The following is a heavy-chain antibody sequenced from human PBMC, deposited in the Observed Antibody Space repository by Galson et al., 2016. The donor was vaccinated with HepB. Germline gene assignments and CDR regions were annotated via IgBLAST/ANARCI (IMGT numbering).Heavy chain of an antibody. Sequence: SLRLSCAASGFVFLNFGLSWVRQAPGKGLEWVASISTRRTTYYSDSVQGRFTISRDNSNNTLYLQMNGPRAEDTAVYYCAKERLVRRIFDHWGQGTLLTVSS. V-gene: IGHV3-23*01. CDR2: ISTRRTT. CDR3: AKERLVRRIFDH. CDR1: GFVFLNFG. J-gene: IGHJ4*02. D-gene: IGHD1-1*01.